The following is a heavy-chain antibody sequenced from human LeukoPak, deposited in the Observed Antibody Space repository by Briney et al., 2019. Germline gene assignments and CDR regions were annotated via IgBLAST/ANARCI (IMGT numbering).Heavy chain of an antibody. J-gene: IGHJ3*02. CDR3: ARGILTGPIYAFDI. Sequence: SGTLSLTCTVSGGSISTYYWSWIRQPPGKGLEWIGHIYYSGSTNYNPSLKSRVTISVDTSKNQFSLKLNSVTAADTAVYYCARGILTGPIYAFDIWGQGTMVTVSS. V-gene: IGHV4-59*01. D-gene: IGHD3-9*01. CDR1: GGSISTYY. CDR2: IYYSGST.